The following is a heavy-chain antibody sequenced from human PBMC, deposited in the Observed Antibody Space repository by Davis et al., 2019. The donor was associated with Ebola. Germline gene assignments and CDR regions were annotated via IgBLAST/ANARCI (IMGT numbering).Heavy chain of an antibody. V-gene: IGHV5-51*01. D-gene: IGHD4-17*01. CDR2: IYPGDSET. CDR3: ARQPGDYPFDY. J-gene: IGHJ4*02. CDR1: GYSFTSYW. Sequence: GESLKISCKGSGYSFTSYWIAWVRQMPGKGLEWMGIIYPGDSETRYSPSFQGRVTISADKSINTAYLQWSSLKASDTAIYYCARQPGDYPFDYWGQGTPVTVSS.